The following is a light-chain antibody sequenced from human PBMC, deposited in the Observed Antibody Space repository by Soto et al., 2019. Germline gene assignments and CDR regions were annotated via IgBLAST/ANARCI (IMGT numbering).Light chain of an antibody. J-gene: IGKJ4*01. V-gene: IGKV3-20*01. CDR3: QQYGSPSGLS. CDR1: QSVTNNF. Sequence: EIVLTQAPGTLSLSPGERATLSCRASQSVTNNFLAWYQQKTGQAPRLLIYGASRRATGTPDRFSGSGSGTDFTLTIGRLEPEDFTVYYCQQYGSPSGLSFGGGTKVEI. CDR2: GAS.